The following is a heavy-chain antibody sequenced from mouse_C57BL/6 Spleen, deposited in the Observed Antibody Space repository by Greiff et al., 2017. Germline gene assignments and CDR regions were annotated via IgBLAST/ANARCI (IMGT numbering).Heavy chain of an antibody. D-gene: IGHD2-2*01. Sequence: EVQLKESGPVLVKPGASVKMSCKASGYTFTDYYMNWVKQSHGKSLEWIGVINPYNGGTSYNQKFKGKATLTVDKSSSTAYMELNSLTSEDSAVYYCARYGYEKYYAMDYWGQGTSVTFSS. CDR1: GYTFTDYY. V-gene: IGHV1-19*01. CDR3: ARYGYEKYYAMDY. J-gene: IGHJ4*01. CDR2: INPYNGGT.